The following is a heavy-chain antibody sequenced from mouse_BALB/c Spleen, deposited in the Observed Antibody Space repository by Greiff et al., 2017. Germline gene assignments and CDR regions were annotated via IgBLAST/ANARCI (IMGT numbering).Heavy chain of an antibody. V-gene: IGHV3-2*02. CDR1: GYSITSDYA. D-gene: IGHD1-2*01. CDR2: ISYSGSP. CDR3: ARDLITTLAD. J-gene: IGHJ3*01. Sequence: EVKLQESGPGLVKPSQSLSLTCTVTGYSITSDYAGNWIRKFPGNKLEWMGYISYSGSPSYNQSLNSRISITRDTSKNHFFLPLNSVTTEDSATYYCARDLITTLADWGQGTMVTVSA.